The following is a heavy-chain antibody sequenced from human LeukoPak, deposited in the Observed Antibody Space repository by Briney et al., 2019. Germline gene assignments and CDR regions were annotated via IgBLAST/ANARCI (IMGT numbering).Heavy chain of an antibody. CDR3: AKDLDGSGMYGGTDS. CDR1: GGSLSFYY. D-gene: IGHD6-19*01. Sequence: SETLSLTCGVSGGSLSFYYWSWIRQSPGKGLEWIAEISQNGDSNYNMSLKSRVTISLDKSKNQVSLKLNSVTAADTAVYYCAKDLDGSGMYGGTDSWGQGTPVTVSS. CDR2: ISQNGDS. V-gene: IGHV4-34*01. J-gene: IGHJ4*02.